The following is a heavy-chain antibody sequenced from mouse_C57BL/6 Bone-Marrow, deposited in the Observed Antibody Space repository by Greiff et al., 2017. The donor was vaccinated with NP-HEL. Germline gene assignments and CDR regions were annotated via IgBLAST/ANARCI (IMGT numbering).Heavy chain of an antibody. D-gene: IGHD2-10*02. V-gene: IGHV1-80*01. CDR1: GYAFSSYW. J-gene: IGHJ3*01. CDR2: IYPGDGDT. Sequence: QVQLKESGAELVKPGASVKISCKASGYAFSSYWMNWVKQRPGKGLEWIGQIYPGDGDTNYNGKFKGKATLTADKSSSTAYMQLSSLTSEDSAVYFCAREGYGRFAYWGQGTLVTVSA. CDR3: AREGYGRFAY.